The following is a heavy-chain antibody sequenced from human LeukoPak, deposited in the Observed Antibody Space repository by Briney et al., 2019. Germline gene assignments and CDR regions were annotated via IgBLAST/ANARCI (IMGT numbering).Heavy chain of an antibody. CDR1: GFTFSNYA. V-gene: IGHV3-23*01. D-gene: IGHD3-22*01. J-gene: IGHJ3*02. CDR2: ISSSGGSI. CDR3: AKPHEGSGYFDVFDI. Sequence: PGGSLRLSCAASGFTFSNYAMHWVRQAPGQGLEWVSVISSSGGSIDYADSVKGRFSVSRDNSKNTLYLQMNSLRADDTAVYFCAKPHEGSGYFDVFDIWGQGTLVTVSS.